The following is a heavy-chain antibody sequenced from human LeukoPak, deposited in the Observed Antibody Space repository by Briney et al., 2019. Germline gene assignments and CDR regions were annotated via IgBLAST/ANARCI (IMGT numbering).Heavy chain of an antibody. CDR1: GGSFSGYY. CDR2: INHSGST. Sequence: SETLSLTCAVYGGSFSGYYWSWIRQPPGKGLEWIGEINHSGSTNYNPSLKSRVTISVDTSKNLFSLKLSSVTAADTAVYYCAREKYSSSPSRRIVDIWGQGTMVTVSS. J-gene: IGHJ3*02. V-gene: IGHV4-34*01. D-gene: IGHD6-6*01. CDR3: AREKYSSSPSRRIVDI.